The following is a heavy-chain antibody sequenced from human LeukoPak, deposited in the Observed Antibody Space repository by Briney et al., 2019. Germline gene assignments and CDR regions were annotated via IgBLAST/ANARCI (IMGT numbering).Heavy chain of an antibody. CDR2: IIPIFGTA. V-gene: IGHV1-69*13. Sequence: ASVKVSCKASGGTFSSYAISWVRQAPGQGLEWMGGIIPIFGTANYAQKFQGRVTITADESTSTAYMELSSLRSEDTAVYYCARGGVYCSSTSCSDYWGQGTLVTVSS. CDR1: GGTFSSYA. J-gene: IGHJ4*02. D-gene: IGHD2-2*01. CDR3: ARGGVYCSSTSCSDY.